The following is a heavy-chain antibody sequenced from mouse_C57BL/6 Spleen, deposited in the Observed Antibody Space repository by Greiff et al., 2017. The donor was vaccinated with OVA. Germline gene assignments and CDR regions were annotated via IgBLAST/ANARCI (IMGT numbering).Heavy chain of an antibody. V-gene: IGHV1-50*01. D-gene: IGHD2-4*01. CDR2: IDPSDSYT. J-gene: IGHJ2*01. CDR3: ARYYDYGLDY. CDR1: GYTFTSYW. Sequence: QVQLQQPGAELVKPGASVKLSCKASGYTFTSYWMQWVKQRPGQGLEWIGEIDPSDSYTNYNQKLKGKATLTVDTSSSTAYMQLSSLTSEDSAVYYCARYYDYGLDYWGQGTTLTVSS.